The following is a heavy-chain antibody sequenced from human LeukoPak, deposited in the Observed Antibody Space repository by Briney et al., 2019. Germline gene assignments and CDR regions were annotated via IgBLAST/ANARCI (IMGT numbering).Heavy chain of an antibody. Sequence: GASVKVSCKASGGTFSSYAISWVRQAPGQGLEWLGWISTYNGNTHYAQKLQGRVTMTTDTSTTTAYMELRSLRSDDTAVYYCARDYRTGFDYWGQGTLVTVSS. CDR2: ISTYNGNT. CDR3: ARDYRTGFDY. J-gene: IGHJ4*02. D-gene: IGHD7-27*01. V-gene: IGHV1-18*01. CDR1: GGTFSSYA.